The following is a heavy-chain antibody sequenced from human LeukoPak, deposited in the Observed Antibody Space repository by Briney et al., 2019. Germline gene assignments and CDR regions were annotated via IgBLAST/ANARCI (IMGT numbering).Heavy chain of an antibody. J-gene: IGHJ4*02. CDR3: STEAYCSSTTCPGTFDY. CDR2: IRSDGSNK. Sequence: GGSLRLSCAASEFSFSTYGMHWVRQAPRKGLEWVAFIRSDGSNKHYADSVKGRFTISRDNPKNTLYLQMNSLKTEDTAVYWCSTEAYCSSTTCPGTFDYWGQGTLVTVSS. D-gene: IGHD2-2*01. V-gene: IGHV3-30*02. CDR1: EFSFSTYG.